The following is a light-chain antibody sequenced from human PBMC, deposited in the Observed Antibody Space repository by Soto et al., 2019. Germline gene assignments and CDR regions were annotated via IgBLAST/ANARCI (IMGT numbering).Light chain of an antibody. J-gene: IGKJ4*01. CDR2: DAF. Sequence: EKVMTQSPATLSVSPGERATLSCRASQSVKSSLAWYQQKPGQAPRLLIYDAFTRATGIPARFSGSASGTEFTLTISNLQSEDFAVYYCQQYDEWPRPLGGGTKVAIK. V-gene: IGKV3-15*01. CDR1: QSVKSS. CDR3: QQYDEWPRP.